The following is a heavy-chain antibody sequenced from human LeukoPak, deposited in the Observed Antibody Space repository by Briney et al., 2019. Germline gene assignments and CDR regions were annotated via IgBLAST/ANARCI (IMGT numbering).Heavy chain of an antibody. CDR2: IYPGDSDT. Sequence: GESLKISCKGSGYSVTSYWIGWVRQMPGKGLEWMGIIYPGDSDTRYSPSFQGQVTISADKSISTAYLQWSSLKASDTAMYYCARKGYCSGGSCPPDYWGQGTLVTVSS. CDR3: ARKGYCSGGSCPPDY. V-gene: IGHV5-51*01. D-gene: IGHD2-15*01. CDR1: GYSVTSYW. J-gene: IGHJ4*02.